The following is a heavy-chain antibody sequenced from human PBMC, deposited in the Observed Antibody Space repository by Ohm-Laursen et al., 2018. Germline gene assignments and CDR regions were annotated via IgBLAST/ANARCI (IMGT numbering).Heavy chain of an antibody. J-gene: IGHJ6*02. CDR1: GFTFSSYA. CDR2: LSGSGGST. CDR3: AKDGMRQSYYGMDV. Sequence: RLSCAAFGFTFSSYAMSWVRQAPGKGLEWVSALSGSGGSTYYADSVKGRFTISRDNSKNTLYLQMNSLRAEDTAVYYCAKDGMRQSYYGMDVWGQGTTVTVSS. V-gene: IGHV3-23*01. D-gene: IGHD2-8*01.